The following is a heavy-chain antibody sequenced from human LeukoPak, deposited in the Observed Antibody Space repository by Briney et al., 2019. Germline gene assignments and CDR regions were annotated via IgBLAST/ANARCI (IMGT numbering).Heavy chain of an antibody. CDR2: VNESGGT. CDR3: ARGQGATVPQVGKNWFDP. V-gene: IGHV4-34*01. Sequence: SETLSLTCAVYIDSFSNYHWNWIRQTPAKGMEWIGEVNESGGTNISPSLRGRVILSVDTSKNQFSLKLISVTVADTAIYYCARGQGATVPQVGKNWFDPWGQGTRVTVSS. CDR1: IDSFSNYH. D-gene: IGHD1-26*01. J-gene: IGHJ5*02.